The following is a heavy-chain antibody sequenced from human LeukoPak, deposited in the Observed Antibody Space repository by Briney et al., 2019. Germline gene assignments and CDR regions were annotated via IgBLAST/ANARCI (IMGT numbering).Heavy chain of an antibody. CDR1: GDTVSRKSAA. D-gene: IGHD2-21*01. CDR2: SYYRSKWYD. V-gene: IGHV6-1*01. Sequence: SQTLSLTCAISGDTVSRKSAAWYWIRQSPSRGLEWLGRSYYRSKWYDDYAVSLKSRITINPATSKNQFSLRLNAVTPEDTAVYYCARGDVRKHESKGDFFDIWGQGTMVTVSS. J-gene: IGHJ3*02. CDR3: ARGDVRKHESKGDFFDI.